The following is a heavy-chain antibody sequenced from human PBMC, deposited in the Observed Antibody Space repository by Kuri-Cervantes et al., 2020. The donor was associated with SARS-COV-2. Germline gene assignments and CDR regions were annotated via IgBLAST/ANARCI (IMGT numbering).Heavy chain of an antibody. J-gene: IGHJ3*02. CDR3: ARGRGIQWDAFDI. V-gene: IGHV1-2*02. D-gene: IGHD5-12*01. Sequence: ASVKVSCKTSGYTFTSYDITWVRQAPGQGLEWMGWINPNSGGTNYAQKFQGRVTMTRDTSISTAYMELSRLRSDDTAVYYCARGRGIQWDAFDIWGQGTMVTVSS. CDR2: INPNSGGT. CDR1: GYTFTSYD.